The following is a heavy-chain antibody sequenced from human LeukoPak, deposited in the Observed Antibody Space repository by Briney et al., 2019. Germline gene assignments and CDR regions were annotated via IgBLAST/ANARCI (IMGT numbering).Heavy chain of an antibody. V-gene: IGHV1-2*02. CDR3: ARDYYDSSGFGAFDI. D-gene: IGHD3-22*01. J-gene: IGHJ3*02. Sequence: ASVKVSCKASGYTFTAYYMHWVRQAPGQGLEWMGWIDPNSGGTNYAQKFQGRVTMTRDTSISTAYMELSRLRSDDTAVYYCARDYYDSSGFGAFDIWDQGTMVTVSS. CDR1: GYTFTAYY. CDR2: IDPNSGGT.